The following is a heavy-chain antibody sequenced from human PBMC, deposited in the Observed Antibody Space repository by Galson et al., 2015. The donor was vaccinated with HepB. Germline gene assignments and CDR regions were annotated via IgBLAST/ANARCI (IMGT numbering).Heavy chain of an antibody. Sequence: QSGAEVKKPGESLRISCKGSGYSFTSYWISWVRQMPGKGLEWMGRIDPSDSYTNYSPSFQGHVTISADKSISTAYLQWSSLKASDTAMYYCARHPHTSAFGELLYPYFDYWGQGTLVTVSS. CDR3: ARHPHTSAFGELLYPYFDY. J-gene: IGHJ4*02. CDR2: IDPSDSYT. CDR1: GYSFTSYW. V-gene: IGHV5-10-1*01. D-gene: IGHD3-10*01.